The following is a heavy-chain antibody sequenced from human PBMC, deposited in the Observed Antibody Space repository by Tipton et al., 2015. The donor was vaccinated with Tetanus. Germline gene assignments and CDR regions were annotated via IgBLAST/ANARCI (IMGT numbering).Heavy chain of an antibody. J-gene: IGHJ4*02. V-gene: IGHV3-30*18. CDR1: GFTFSSYG. CDR3: AKADKGLVDY. Sequence: SLRLSCAASGFTFSSYGMHWVRQAPGKGLEWVAVISYDGSNKYYANSVKGRFTISRDNSKNTLYLQMNSLRAEDTAVYYCAKADKGLVDYWGQGTLVTVSS. D-gene: IGHD2-15*01. CDR2: ISYDGSNK.